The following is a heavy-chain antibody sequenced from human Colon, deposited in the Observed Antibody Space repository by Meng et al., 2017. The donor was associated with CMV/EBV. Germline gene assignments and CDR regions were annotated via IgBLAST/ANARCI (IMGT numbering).Heavy chain of an antibody. V-gene: IGHV3-13*01. CDR3: ARAPYCSNGVCFPGPYGLDV. CDR1: GFPFSSYD. Sequence: GGSLRLSCAASGFPFSSYDMHWVRQVTGKGLEWVSGIDSAGDTYYPDSVKGRFTISRDDAKNSLYLQMTNLQAGDTAVYYCARAPYCSNGVCFPGPYGLDVWSQGTTVTVS. D-gene: IGHD2-8*01. CDR2: IDSAGDT. J-gene: IGHJ6*02.